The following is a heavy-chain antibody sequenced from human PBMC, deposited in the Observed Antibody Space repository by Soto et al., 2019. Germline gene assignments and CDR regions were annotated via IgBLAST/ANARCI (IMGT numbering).Heavy chain of an antibody. CDR3: ATGGDVGHAF. CDR2: IYHTGST. J-gene: IGHJ4*02. V-gene: IGHV4-4*02. D-gene: IGHD2-21*02. CDR1: GDSINSSFW. Sequence: QVQLQESGPGLVKPWGTLSLTCAVSGDSINSSFWWSWVRQPPGKGLEWIGEIYHTGSTNYSPSLQNRPTMSVDKSKNQFSLRLTSVTAADTAMYYCATGGDVGHAFWGQGTLVTVSS.